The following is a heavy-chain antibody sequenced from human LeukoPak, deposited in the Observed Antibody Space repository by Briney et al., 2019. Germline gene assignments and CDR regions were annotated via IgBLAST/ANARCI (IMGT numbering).Heavy chain of an antibody. CDR1: GFTFSDYY. CDR2: ISSSSYT. J-gene: IGHJ3*02. Sequence: GGSLRLSCAASGFTFSDYYMSWIRQAPGKGLEWVSYISSSSYTNYADSVKGRFTISRDNAKNSLYLQMNSLRAEDTAVYYCARDVAVAGHRAFDIWGQGTMVTVSS. D-gene: IGHD6-19*01. V-gene: IGHV3-11*05. CDR3: ARDVAVAGHRAFDI.